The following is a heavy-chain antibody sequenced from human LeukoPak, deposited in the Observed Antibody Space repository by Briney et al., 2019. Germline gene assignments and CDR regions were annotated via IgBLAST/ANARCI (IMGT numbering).Heavy chain of an antibody. CDR1: GFTFSAYA. V-gene: IGHV3-30-3*01. CDR3: ARDFRPYMYYYDSSGYLFLDY. J-gene: IGHJ4*02. CDR2: ISYDGSNK. Sequence: PGGSLRLSCAASGFTFSAYAMHWVRQAPGKGLEWVALISYDGSNKYYADSVKGRFTISRDNSKNTLFLRMNSLRAEDTAVYYCARDFRPYMYYYDSSGYLFLDYWGQGTLVTVSS. D-gene: IGHD3-22*01.